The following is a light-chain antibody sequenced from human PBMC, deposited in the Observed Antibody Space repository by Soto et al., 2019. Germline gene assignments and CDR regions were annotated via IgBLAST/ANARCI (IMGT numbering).Light chain of an antibody. CDR1: QDISNY. J-gene: IGKJ4*01. CDR2: EAS. CDR3: QQYDNLPLT. V-gene: IGKV1-33*01. Sequence: DIQMTQSPSSLSASVGDRVTITCQASQDISNYLNWYQQKPGKAPKLLIYEASNLETGVPSRFSGNGAGTDFTFTISSPQPEDIATYYCQQYDNLPLTVGGGTKVEIK.